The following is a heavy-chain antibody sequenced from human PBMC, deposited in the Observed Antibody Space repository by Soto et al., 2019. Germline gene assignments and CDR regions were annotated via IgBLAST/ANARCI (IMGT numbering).Heavy chain of an antibody. Sequence: QVQLVESGGGVVQPGRSLRLSWVGSGFPFGHYGMHWVRQAPGKGLEWVAVIWSDGNKESYADSVKGRFAISRDNSKDTLYLEMNSLRVEDTAVYFCARDRNGGWFHMDVWGQGTTVSVSS. V-gene: IGHV3-33*01. CDR2: IWSDGNKE. D-gene: IGHD6-19*01. CDR1: GFPFGHYG. CDR3: ARDRNGGWFHMDV. J-gene: IGHJ6*02.